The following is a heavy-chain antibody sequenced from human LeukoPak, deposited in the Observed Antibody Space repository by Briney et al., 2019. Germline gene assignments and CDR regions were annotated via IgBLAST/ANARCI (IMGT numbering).Heavy chain of an antibody. CDR2: ISYDGNNK. Sequence: LTGGSLRLSCAASGFTFSNYAMSWVRQAPGKGLEWVAVISYDGNNKDYADSVKGRFTISRDNSKSTLYLQMNSLRGEDTAVYYCAREPPDQPILYSTFDYWGQGTLVTVSS. CDR3: AREPPDQPILYSTFDY. D-gene: IGHD2-2*01. J-gene: IGHJ4*02. V-gene: IGHV3-30*01. CDR1: GFTFSNYA.